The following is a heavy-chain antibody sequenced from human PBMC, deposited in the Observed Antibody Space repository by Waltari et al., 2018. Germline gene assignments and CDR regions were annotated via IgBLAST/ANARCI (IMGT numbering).Heavy chain of an antibody. V-gene: IGHV3-21*06. J-gene: IGHJ6*03. CDR3: ASHLEDFYYYMDV. CDR1: GFSFSAYT. CDR2: IGSSSTYT. Sequence: EVQLVESGGGLVKPGGSLGLSGAAPGFSFSAYTMNWVRQTPEKGLEWVSSIGSSSTYTYYADSVKGRFTISRDNAANSLYLEMNALRPEDTAVYYCASHLEDFYYYMDVWGKGTTVTVSS.